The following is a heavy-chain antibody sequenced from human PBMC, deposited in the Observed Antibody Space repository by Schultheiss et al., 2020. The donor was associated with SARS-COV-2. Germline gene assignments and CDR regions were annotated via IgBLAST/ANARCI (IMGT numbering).Heavy chain of an antibody. Sequence: GGSLRLSCAASGFTFSSYAMSWVRQAPGKGLEWVSGISWNSGSIGYADSVKGRFTISRDNAKGTLSLQMNSLRAEDTAVYYCTRDIGGIGALWGQGTLVTVSS. D-gene: IGHD3-16*01. CDR3: TRDIGGIGAL. CDR2: ISWNSGSI. J-gene: IGHJ4*02. V-gene: IGHV3-9*01. CDR1: GFTFSSYA.